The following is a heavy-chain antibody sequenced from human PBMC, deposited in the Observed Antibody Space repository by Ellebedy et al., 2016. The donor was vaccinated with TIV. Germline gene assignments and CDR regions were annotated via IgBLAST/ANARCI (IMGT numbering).Heavy chain of an antibody. CDR2: IYYSGST. V-gene: IGHV4-39*01. CDR1: GGSISSSSYY. D-gene: IGHD6-13*01. CDR3: ARHKGSSWYPYYFDY. Sequence: SETLSLTCTVSGGSISSSSYYWVWIRQPPGKGLEWIGSIYYSGSTYYNPSLKSRVTISVDTSKNQFSLKLSSVTAADTAVYYCARHKGSSWYPYYFDYWGQGTLVTVSS. J-gene: IGHJ4*02.